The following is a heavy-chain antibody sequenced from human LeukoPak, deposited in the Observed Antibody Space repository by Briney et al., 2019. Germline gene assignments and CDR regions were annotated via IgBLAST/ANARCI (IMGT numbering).Heavy chain of an antibody. D-gene: IGHD3-3*01. V-gene: IGHV3-74*01. CDR3: ARAYYDFWSGYYGEPYYFDH. Sequence: GGSLRLSCAASGFTFSSYWMHWVRQAPGKGLVWVSRINSDGSSTSYADSVKGRFTISRDNVKNTLYLQMNSLRAEDTAVYYCARAYYDFWSGYYGEPYYFDHWGQGTLVTVAS. CDR1: GFTFSSYW. CDR2: INSDGSST. J-gene: IGHJ4*02.